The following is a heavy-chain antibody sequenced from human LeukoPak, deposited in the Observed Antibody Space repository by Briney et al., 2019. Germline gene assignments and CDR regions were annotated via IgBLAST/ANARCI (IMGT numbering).Heavy chain of an antibody. D-gene: IGHD2-8*02. Sequence: ASVKVSCKASGYTFISTDIHWVRQATGQGLEWMGWVNPNSGNTGYAQKFQGRVTMTRDTSISTAYLELSSLRSDDTAVYYCAKVPSGYCAGTNCLWLYFDYWGQGTLVTVSS. CDR2: VNPNSGNT. CDR3: AKVPSGYCAGTNCLWLYFDY. CDR1: GYTFISTD. J-gene: IGHJ4*02. V-gene: IGHV1-8*01.